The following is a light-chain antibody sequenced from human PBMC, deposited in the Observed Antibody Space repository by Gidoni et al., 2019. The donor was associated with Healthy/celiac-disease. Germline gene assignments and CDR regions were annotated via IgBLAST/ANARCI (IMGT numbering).Light chain of an antibody. V-gene: IGKV1-27*01. CDR3: QKYNSAPT. CDR1: QGISNY. Sequence: DIQMTQSPSSLSASVGDRVSITCRASQGISNYLAWYQQKPGKVPKLLIYAASTLQSGVPSRFSGSGSGTDFTLTISSLQPEDVATYYCQKYNSAPTFGGGTKVEIK. CDR2: AAS. J-gene: IGKJ4*01.